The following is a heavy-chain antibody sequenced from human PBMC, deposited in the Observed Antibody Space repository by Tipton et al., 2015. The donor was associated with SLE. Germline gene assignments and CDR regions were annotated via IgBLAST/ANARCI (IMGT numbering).Heavy chain of an antibody. CDR1: GFTFSDYT. D-gene: IGHD1-14*01. CDR3: TRDFRRDMDV. Sequence: LSLTCAGSGFTFSDYTLNWVRQAPGKGLEWVSSITSAGSYISYADSVNGRFTISRDNAKNSLYLEMNSLRADDTAVYYCTRDFRRDMDVWGKGTTVTVSS. V-gene: IGHV3-21*01. J-gene: IGHJ6*03. CDR2: ITSAGSYI.